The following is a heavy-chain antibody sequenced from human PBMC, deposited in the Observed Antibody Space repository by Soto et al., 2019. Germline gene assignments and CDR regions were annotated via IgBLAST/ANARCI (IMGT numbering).Heavy chain of an antibody. CDR1: GGSFSGYY. D-gene: IGHD2-2*01. CDR3: AKGPLGYCSSTSCYERVDY. Sequence: ETLSLTCAVYGGSFSGYYWSWIRQAPGKGLEWVSAISGSGGSTYYADSVKGRFTISRDNSKNTLYLQMNSLRAEDTAVYYCAKGPLGYCSSTSCYERVDYWGQGTLVTV. J-gene: IGHJ4*02. V-gene: IGHV3-23*01. CDR2: ISGSGGST.